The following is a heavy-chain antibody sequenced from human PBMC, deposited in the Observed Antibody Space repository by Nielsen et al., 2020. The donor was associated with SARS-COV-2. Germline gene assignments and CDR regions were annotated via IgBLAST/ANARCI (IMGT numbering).Heavy chain of an antibody. J-gene: IGHJ6*03. CDR2: IYYSGST. V-gene: IGHV4-31*02. Sequence: WIRQPPGKGLEWIGYIYYSGSTYYNPSLKSRVTISVDTSKNQFSLKLSSVTAADTAVYYCARVGRGYDILTGYQGYYYYYMDVWGKGTTVTVSS. CDR3: ARVGRGYDILTGYQGYYYYYMDV. D-gene: IGHD3-9*01.